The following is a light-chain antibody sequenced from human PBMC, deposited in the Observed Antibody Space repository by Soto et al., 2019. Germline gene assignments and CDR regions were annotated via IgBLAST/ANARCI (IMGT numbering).Light chain of an antibody. Sequence: EIVLTQSPGTLSLSPGERATLSCRASQSVSSNYLVWYQQRPGQALRLLIYGASSRATGIPDRFSGSGSGTDFALTISRLEPEDFAVYSCQQYSASPSTFGQGTKLEIK. CDR3: QQYSASPST. V-gene: IGKV3-20*01. CDR2: GAS. CDR1: QSVSSNY. J-gene: IGKJ2*01.